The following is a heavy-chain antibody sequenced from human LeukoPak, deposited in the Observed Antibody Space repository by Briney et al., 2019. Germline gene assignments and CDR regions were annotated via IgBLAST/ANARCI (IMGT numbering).Heavy chain of an antibody. D-gene: IGHD6-19*01. CDR3: ARGVVAGNGLYYYGMDV. J-gene: IGHJ6*02. V-gene: IGHV4-34*01. Sequence: PSETLSLTCAVYGGSFSGYYWSWIRQPPGKGLEWIGEINHSGSTNYNPSLKSRVTISVDTSKNQFSLKLSSVTAADTAVYYCARGVVAGNGLYYYGMDVWGQGTTVTVSS. CDR2: INHSGST. CDR1: GGSFSGYY.